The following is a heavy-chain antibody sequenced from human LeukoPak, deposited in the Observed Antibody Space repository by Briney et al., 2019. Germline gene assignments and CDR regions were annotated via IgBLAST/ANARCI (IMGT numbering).Heavy chain of an antibody. CDR2: ISSNGGST. CDR3: AKVSGLRSGLYYFDY. D-gene: IGHD3-10*01. J-gene: IGHJ4*02. CDR1: GFTFSSYA. V-gene: IGHV3-64D*06. Sequence: GGSLRLSCSASGFTFSSYAMHWVRQAPGKGLEYVSAISSNGGSTYYADSVKGRFTISRDNSKNTLYLQMGSLRAEDTAVYYCAKVSGLRSGLYYFDYWGQGTLVTVSS.